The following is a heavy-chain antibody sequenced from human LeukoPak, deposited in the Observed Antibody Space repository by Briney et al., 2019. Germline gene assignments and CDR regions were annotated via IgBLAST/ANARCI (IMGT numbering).Heavy chain of an antibody. V-gene: IGHV3-11*01. Sequence: GGPLRLSCEASGFSVSNYYMVWVRQPPGKGLECISYVPNDDSVIYYADSVRGRLSVSRDSAKNSLSLQLNSLRAEGTAVYYCAREQWFRWEYWGQGILVTVSS. CDR1: GFSVSNYY. D-gene: IGHD3-22*01. CDR2: VPNDDSVI. CDR3: AREQWFRWEY. J-gene: IGHJ4*02.